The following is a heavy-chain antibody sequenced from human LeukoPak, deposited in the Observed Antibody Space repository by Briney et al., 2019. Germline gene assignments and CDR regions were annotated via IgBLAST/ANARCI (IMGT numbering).Heavy chain of an antibody. D-gene: IGHD2-2*01. CDR1: GGSFSGYY. Sequence: SETLSLTCAVYGGSFSGYYWSWIRHPPGKGLECIGEINHSGSTKYNPSLKSRVTISVDTSKNQFSLKLSSVTAADTAVYYCARGGSSDPNLLRVLPAGTRLGLDYWGQGTLVTVSS. J-gene: IGHJ4*02. V-gene: IGHV4-34*01. CDR3: ARGGSSDPNLLRVLPAGTRLGLDY. CDR2: INHSGST.